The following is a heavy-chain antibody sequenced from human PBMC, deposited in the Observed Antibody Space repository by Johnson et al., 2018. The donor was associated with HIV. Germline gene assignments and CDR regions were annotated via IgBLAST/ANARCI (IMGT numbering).Heavy chain of an antibody. Sequence: CAASGFTFSDYYMSWIRQAPGTGLEWVSYISSSGSTIYYADSVKGRFTISRDNAKNSLYLQMNSLRAEDTAVYYCARLRAAAGWAFDIWCQGTMVTVSS. CDR2: ISSSGSTI. J-gene: IGHJ3*02. CDR3: ARLRAAAGWAFDI. V-gene: IGHV3-11*04. D-gene: IGHD6-13*01. CDR1: GFTFSDYY.